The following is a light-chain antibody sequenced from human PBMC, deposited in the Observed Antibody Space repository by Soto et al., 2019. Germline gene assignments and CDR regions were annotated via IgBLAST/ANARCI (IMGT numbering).Light chain of an antibody. Sequence: EIVLTQSPATLSLSPGERATLSCRASQSVSSYLAWYQQKPGQAPRLLIYDASNRATGTPARFSGSGSGTDFTLTISSLEPEDFAVYYCQQYGSSPPWTFGQGTKV. V-gene: IGKV3-11*01. J-gene: IGKJ1*01. CDR3: QQYGSSPPWT. CDR1: QSVSSY. CDR2: DAS.